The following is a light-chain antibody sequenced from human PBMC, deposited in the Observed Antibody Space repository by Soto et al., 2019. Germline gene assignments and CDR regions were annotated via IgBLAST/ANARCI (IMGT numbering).Light chain of an antibody. CDR2: AAS. CDR3: QHYNSYSEA. CDR1: QSISSY. J-gene: IGKJ1*01. Sequence: DIQMTQSPSSLSGSVGDRVAITCGASQSISSYLNWYQQKPGKAPKLLIYAASSLQSGVPSRFSGSGSGTEFTLTISSLQPDDFATYYCQHYNSYSEAFGQGTKVDIK. V-gene: IGKV1-39*01.